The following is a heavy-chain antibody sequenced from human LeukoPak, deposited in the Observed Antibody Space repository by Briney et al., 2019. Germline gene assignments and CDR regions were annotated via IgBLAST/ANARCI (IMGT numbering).Heavy chain of an antibody. Sequence: ASVKVSCKVSGYTLTELSMHWVRQAPGKGREWMGGFDPEDGETIYAQKFQGRVTMTEDTPTDTAYMELSSLRSEDTAVYYCARGEFGLTTVTYFDYWGQGTLVTVSS. V-gene: IGHV1-24*01. CDR1: GYTLTELS. J-gene: IGHJ4*02. CDR2: FDPEDGET. D-gene: IGHD4-17*01. CDR3: ARGEFGLTTVTYFDY.